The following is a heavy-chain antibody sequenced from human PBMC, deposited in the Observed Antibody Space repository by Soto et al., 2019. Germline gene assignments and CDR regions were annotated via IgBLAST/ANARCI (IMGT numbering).Heavy chain of an antibody. D-gene: IGHD6-6*01. CDR3: ARGSFSSSSSWFDP. Sequence: PSATLSLTCTVSGASISSSASYWSCIRQPPGKGLEWIGYISHSGNRYYSPSLETRVSISVDTSKNQFSLKLSSVTAADTAFYYCARGSFSSSSSWFDPWGQGTLVTVS. CDR2: ISHSGNR. J-gene: IGHJ5*02. CDR1: GASISSSASY. V-gene: IGHV4-31*03.